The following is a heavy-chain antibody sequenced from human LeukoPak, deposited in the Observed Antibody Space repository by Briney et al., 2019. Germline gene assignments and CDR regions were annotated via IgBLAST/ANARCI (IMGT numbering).Heavy chain of an antibody. CDR3: ARDSRDDWTFDY. J-gene: IGHJ4*02. Sequence: PGGSLRLSCAASGFTFSSYSMNWVRQAPGKGLECVSSISSSSSSIYYADSVKGRFTISRDNAKNSLYLQMNSLRAEDTAVYYCARDSRDDWTFDYWGQGTLVTVSS. CDR1: GFTFSSYS. CDR2: ISSSSSSI. V-gene: IGHV3-21*01. D-gene: IGHD1-1*01.